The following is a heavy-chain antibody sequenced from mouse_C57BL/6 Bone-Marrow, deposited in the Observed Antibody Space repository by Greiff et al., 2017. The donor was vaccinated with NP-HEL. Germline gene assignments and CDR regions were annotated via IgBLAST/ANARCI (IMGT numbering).Heavy chain of an antibody. D-gene: IGHD1-1*01. CDR1: GYTFTSYW. CDR3: ARGGFYYGSRHYFDY. J-gene: IGHJ2*01. CDR2: IYPGSGST. Sequence: VQLQQPGAELVKPGASVKMSCKASGYTFTSYWITWVKQRPGQGLEWIGDIYPGSGSTNYNEKFKSKATLTVDTSSSTAYMQLSSLTSEDSAVYYCARGGFYYGSRHYFDYWGQGTTLTVSS. V-gene: IGHV1-55*01.